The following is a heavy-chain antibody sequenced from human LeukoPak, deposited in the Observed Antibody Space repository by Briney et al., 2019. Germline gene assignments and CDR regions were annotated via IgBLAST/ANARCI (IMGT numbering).Heavy chain of an antibody. J-gene: IGHJ4*02. CDR1: GGSISSSSYY. V-gene: IGHV4-39*01. CDR3: ARLRRYYFDY. D-gene: IGHD4-17*01. Sequence: SETLSLTCTVSGGSISSSSYYWGWLRQRPGKGVEGMGSIYYSGSTYYNPSLKSRVTISVDTSKNQFSLKLSSVTAADTAVYYCARLRRYYFDYWGQGTLVTVSS. CDR2: IYYSGST.